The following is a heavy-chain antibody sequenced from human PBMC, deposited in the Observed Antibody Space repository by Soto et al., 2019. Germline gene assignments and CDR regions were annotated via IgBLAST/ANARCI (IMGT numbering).Heavy chain of an antibody. CDR1: GFAFTNAW. CDR3: AKDPGYCSSSGHCGGDYFDY. CDR2: ISGSGGST. Sequence: GGSLRLSCAASGFAFTNAWINWVRQPPGRGLEWVSAISGSGGSTYYADSVKGRFTISRDNSKNTLYLQMNSLRAEDTAVYYCAKDPGYCSSSGHCGGDYFDYRGQGTLVTVSS. D-gene: IGHD2-2*01. V-gene: IGHV3-23*01. J-gene: IGHJ4*02.